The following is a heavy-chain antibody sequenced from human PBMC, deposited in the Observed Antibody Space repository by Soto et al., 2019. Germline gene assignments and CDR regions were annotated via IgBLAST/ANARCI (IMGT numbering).Heavy chain of an antibody. CDR2: ISGRGDST. J-gene: IGHJ4*02. CDR1: GFTFSTYA. V-gene: IGHV3-23*01. D-gene: IGHD6-19*01. Sequence: EVQLLESGGGLVQPGGSLRLSCAASGFTFSTYAMNWVRRAPGKGLAWVSGISGRGDSTYYADSVKGRFTVSRDNSKNTLYLQMNSLRAEDTAVFYCAKERSSGWSFDYWGQGPLVTVSS. CDR3: AKERSSGWSFDY.